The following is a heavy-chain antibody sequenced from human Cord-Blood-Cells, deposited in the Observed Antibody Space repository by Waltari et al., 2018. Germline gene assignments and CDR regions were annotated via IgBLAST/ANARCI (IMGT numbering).Heavy chain of an antibody. Sequence: EVQLVETGGGLIQPGGSLRLSCAASGFTVSRNYMSWVRQAPGKGLEWVSVIYSGGSTYYAASVKGRFTISRDNSKNTLYLRMNSLRAEDTAVYYCAREGTGDLAMDVWGQGTTVTVSS. CDR3: AREGTGDLAMDV. V-gene: IGHV3-53*02. J-gene: IGHJ6*02. D-gene: IGHD7-27*01. CDR2: IYSGGST. CDR1: GFTVSRNY.